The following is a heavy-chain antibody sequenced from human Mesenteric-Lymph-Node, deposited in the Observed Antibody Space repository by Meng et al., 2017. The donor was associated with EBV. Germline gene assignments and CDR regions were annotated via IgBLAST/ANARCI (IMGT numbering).Heavy chain of an antibody. CDR3: ARTYSTGWQYYCDY. D-gene: IGHD6-19*01. Sequence: QVQLVQSGAEVKKPXASXKVSXXASGYRFSDYGITWVRQAPGQGLEWMGWISAYNGNTNYAQKFQDRVTMTTDTSTNTLYMEVRSLTSDDTAVYYCARTYSTGWQYYCDYWGQGTLVTVSS. J-gene: IGHJ4*02. V-gene: IGHV1-18*01. CDR1: GYRFSDYG. CDR2: ISAYNGNT.